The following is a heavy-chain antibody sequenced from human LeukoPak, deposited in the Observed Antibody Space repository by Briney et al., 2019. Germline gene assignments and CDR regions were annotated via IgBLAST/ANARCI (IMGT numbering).Heavy chain of an antibody. Sequence: SETLSLTCTVSGGSISSGSYYWSWIRQPAGKGLEWIERIYTSGSTNYNPSLKSRVTISVDTSKNQFSLKLSSVTAADTAVYYCARGQLRFLEWLSFNWFDPWGQGTLVTVSS. J-gene: IGHJ5*02. CDR2: IYTSGST. CDR1: GGSISSGSYY. V-gene: IGHV4-61*02. D-gene: IGHD3-3*01. CDR3: ARGQLRFLEWLSFNWFDP.